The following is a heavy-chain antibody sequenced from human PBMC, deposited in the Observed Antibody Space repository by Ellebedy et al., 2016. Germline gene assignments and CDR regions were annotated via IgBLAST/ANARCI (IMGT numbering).Heavy chain of an antibody. CDR1: GFTFSSYG. CDR3: ARDPSGRDGYNYGDY. J-gene: IGHJ4*02. V-gene: IGHV3-33*01. CDR2: IWYDGSNK. Sequence: GGSLRLXXAASGFTFSSYGMHWVRQAPGKGLEWVAVIWYDGSNKYYADSVKGRFTISRDNSKNTLYLQMNSLRAEDTAVYYCARDPSGRDGYNYGDYWGQGTLVTVSS. D-gene: IGHD5-24*01.